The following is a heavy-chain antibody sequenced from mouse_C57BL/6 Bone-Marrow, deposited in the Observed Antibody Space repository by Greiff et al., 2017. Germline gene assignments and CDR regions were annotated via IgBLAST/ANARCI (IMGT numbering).Heavy chain of an antibody. D-gene: IGHD1-2*01. CDR2: INPGSGGT. Sequence: QVQLQQSGAELVRPGTSVKVSCKASGYAFTNYLIEWVKQRPGQGLEWIGVINPGSGGTNYNEKFKGKATLTADKSSSTAYMQLSSLTSEDSAVYFCARRKGHYAWFAYWGQGTLVTVSA. V-gene: IGHV1-54*01. CDR1: GYAFTNYL. CDR3: ARRKGHYAWFAY. J-gene: IGHJ3*01.